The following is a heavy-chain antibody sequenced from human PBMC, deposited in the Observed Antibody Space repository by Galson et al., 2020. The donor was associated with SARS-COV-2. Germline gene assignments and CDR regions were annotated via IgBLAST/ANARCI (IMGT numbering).Heavy chain of an antibody. CDR2: IFSNDKK. V-gene: IGHV2-26*01. J-gene: IGHJ4*02. D-gene: IGHD3-3*01. Sequence: SGPTLVKPTETLTLTCTVSGFSLSNARMGVSWIRQPPGKALEWLAHIFSNDKKSYSTSLKSRLTISKDTSKSQVVLTMTNMDPVDTATYYCARIRPHYDFWSGYDYFDYWGQGTLVTVSS. CDR3: ARIRPHYDFWSGYDYFDY. CDR1: GFSLSNARMG.